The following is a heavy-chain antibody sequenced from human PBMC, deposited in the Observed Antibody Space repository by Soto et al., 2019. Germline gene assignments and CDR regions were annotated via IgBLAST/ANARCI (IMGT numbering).Heavy chain of an antibody. V-gene: IGHV1-2*04. Sequence: ASVKVSCKASGYTFTGYYMHWVRQAPGEGLEWMGWINPNSGGTNYAQKFQGWVTMTSDASISTAYMEVSRLRSDDTAVYYCARGCSSTSCYSLYGMDVWGQGTTVTVSS. CDR1: GYTFTGYY. CDR2: INPNSGGT. D-gene: IGHD2-2*01. CDR3: ARGCSSTSCYSLYGMDV. J-gene: IGHJ6*01.